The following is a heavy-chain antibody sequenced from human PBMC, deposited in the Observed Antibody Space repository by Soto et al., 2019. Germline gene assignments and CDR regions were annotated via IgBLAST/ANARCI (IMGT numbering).Heavy chain of an antibody. Sequence: QVQLVQSGAEVKKPGASVKVSCKASGYTFTSYAMHWVSQAPGQRLEWMGWINAGNGNTKYSQKLQGRVTITRDTSASTAYMELSSLRSEDTAVYYCARGVAGPPHWFDPWGQGTLGTVSS. J-gene: IGHJ5*02. CDR1: GYTFTSYA. D-gene: IGHD6-19*01. CDR3: ARGVAGPPHWFDP. V-gene: IGHV1-3*01. CDR2: INAGNGNT.